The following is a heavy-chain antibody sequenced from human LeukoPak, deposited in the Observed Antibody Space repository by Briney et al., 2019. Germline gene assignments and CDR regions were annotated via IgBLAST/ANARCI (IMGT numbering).Heavy chain of an antibody. CDR1: GFTFSDHY. J-gene: IGHJ4*02. V-gene: IGHV3-72*01. Sequence: GGSLRLSCAASGFTFSDHYMDWVRQAPGKGLEWVGRTRGKANSYTTEYAASVKGRFTISRDASKTSLYLQMNILKTEDTAVYYCASGDGYDRRSFDYWGQGTLVTVSS. CDR2: TRGKANSYTT. CDR3: ASGDGYDRRSFDY. D-gene: IGHD5-12*01.